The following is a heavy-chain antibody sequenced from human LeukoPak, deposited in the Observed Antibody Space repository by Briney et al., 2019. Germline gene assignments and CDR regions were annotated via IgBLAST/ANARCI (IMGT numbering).Heavy chain of an antibody. Sequence: ASVKVSCKASGYTFTGYYMHWVRQAPGQGLEWMGWINPNSGGTNYAQKFQGRVTMTRDTSISTAYMELSRLRSDDTAVYYCARDLGAGVGTIFGVVQPISFLVWGKGTTVTVSS. CDR3: ARDLGAGVGTIFGVVQPISFLV. J-gene: IGHJ6*04. CDR1: GYTFTGYY. D-gene: IGHD3-3*01. CDR2: INPNSGGT. V-gene: IGHV1-2*02.